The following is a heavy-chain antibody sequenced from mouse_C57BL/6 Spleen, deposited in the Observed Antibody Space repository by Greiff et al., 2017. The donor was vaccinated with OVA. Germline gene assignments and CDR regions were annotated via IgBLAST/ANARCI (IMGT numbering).Heavy chain of an antibody. J-gene: IGHJ2*01. CDR1: GYTFTSYW. V-gene: IGHV1-50*01. Sequence: VQLQQSGAELVKPGASVKLSCKASGYTFTSYWMQWVKQRPGQGLEWIGEIDPSDSYTNYNQKFKGKATLTVDTSSSTAYMQLSSLTSEDSAVYYCARIPIYYDYDEDYWGQGTTLTVSS. CDR2: IDPSDSYT. D-gene: IGHD2-4*01. CDR3: ARIPIYYDYDEDY.